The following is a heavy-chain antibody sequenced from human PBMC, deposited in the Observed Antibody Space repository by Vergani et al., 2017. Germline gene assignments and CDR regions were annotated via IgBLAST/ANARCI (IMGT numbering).Heavy chain of an antibody. D-gene: IGHD1-26*01. Sequence: EVQLLESGGGLVQPGGSLRLTCAASGFTFSSYAMSWVRQAPGKGLEWVSAISGSGGSTYYADSVKGRFTIPRDNSKNPLYLQMNSLRAEDTAVYYCAKDSSDRFLSGSYLQFRDAFDIWGQGTMVTVSS. J-gene: IGHJ3*02. V-gene: IGHV3-23*01. CDR3: AKDSSDRFLSGSYLQFRDAFDI. CDR2: ISGSGGST. CDR1: GFTFSSYA.